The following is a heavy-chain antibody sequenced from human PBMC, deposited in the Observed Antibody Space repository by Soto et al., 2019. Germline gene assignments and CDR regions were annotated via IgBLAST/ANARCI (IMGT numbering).Heavy chain of an antibody. Sequence: QVQLVQSGAEVKKPGSSVKVSCKASGGTFSSYAISWVRQAPGQGLEWMGGIIPIFGTANYAQKFQGRVTITADESTSTAYMELSSLRSEDTAVYYCARDSAVWGSYRYSLYYFDYWGQGTLVTVSS. CDR1: GGTFSSYA. D-gene: IGHD3-16*02. CDR2: IIPIFGTA. J-gene: IGHJ4*02. V-gene: IGHV1-69*01. CDR3: ARDSAVWGSYRYSLYYFDY.